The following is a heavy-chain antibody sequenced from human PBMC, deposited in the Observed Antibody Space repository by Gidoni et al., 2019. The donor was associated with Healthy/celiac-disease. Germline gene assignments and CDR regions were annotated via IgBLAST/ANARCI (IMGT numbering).Heavy chain of an antibody. V-gene: IGHV3-23*01. D-gene: IGHD6-6*01. Sequence: EVELLECGGGLVQHGGSLRLSCAASDFTFSSYAMSWVRQAPGKGLEWVSSISASGGSTYYADTVKDRFTISRDNSKNPLYLQMTSLGAEDTAVYYCAKDVVSYSSSLGGFGYWGQGTLVTVSS. CDR2: ISASGGST. J-gene: IGHJ4*02. CDR3: AKDVVSYSSSLGGFGY. CDR1: DFTFSSYA.